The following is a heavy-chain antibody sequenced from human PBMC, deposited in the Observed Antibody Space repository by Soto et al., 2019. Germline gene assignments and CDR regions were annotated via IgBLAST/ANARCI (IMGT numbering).Heavy chain of an antibody. J-gene: IGHJ4*02. CDR2: IIPIFGTA. CDR3: ARGVYCSGGSCRTSYFDY. V-gene: IGHV1-69*13. D-gene: IGHD2-15*01. Sequence: GASVKVSCKASGGTFSSYAISWVRQAPGQGLEWMGGIIPIFGTANYAQKFQGRVTITADESTSTAYMELSSLRSEDTAVYYCARGVYCSGGSCRTSYFDYWGQGTLVTVSS. CDR1: GGTFSSYA.